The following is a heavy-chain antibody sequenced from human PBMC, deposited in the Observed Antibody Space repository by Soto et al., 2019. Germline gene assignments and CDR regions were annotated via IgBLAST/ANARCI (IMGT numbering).Heavy chain of an antibody. D-gene: IGHD1-26*01. J-gene: IGHJ4*02. CDR1: GYTLTELS. Sequence: ASVKVSCKVSGYTLTELSMHWVRQAPGKGLEWMGGFDPEDGETIYAQKFQGRVTMTEDTSTDTAYMELSSLRSEDMAVYYCATAATRAPRFDYWGQGTLVTVSS. CDR3: ATAATRAPRFDY. V-gene: IGHV1-24*01. CDR2: FDPEDGET.